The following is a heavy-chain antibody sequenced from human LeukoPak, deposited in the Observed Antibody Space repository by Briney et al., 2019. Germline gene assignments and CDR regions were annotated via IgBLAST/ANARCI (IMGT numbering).Heavy chain of an antibody. V-gene: IGHV1-69*06. CDR2: IIPIFGKA. D-gene: IGHD4-17*01. J-gene: IGHJ4*02. CDR1: GGTFNSYS. CDR3: ARVDAVKSFDY. Sequence: SVKVSCKASGGTFNSYSITWVRQAPGQGLEWMGGIIPIFGKANYAQKFQHRVTFTADKSTSTAYMELSSLRSEDTAVYYCARVDAVKSFDYWGQGTLVTVSS.